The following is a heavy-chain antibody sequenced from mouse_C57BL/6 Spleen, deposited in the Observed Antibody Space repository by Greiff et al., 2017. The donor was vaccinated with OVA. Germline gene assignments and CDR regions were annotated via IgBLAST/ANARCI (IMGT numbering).Heavy chain of an antibody. D-gene: IGHD2-3*01. CDR3: ARWDGYYVDY. V-gene: IGHV1-81*01. J-gene: IGHJ2*01. CDR2: IYPRSGNT. Sequence: QVHVKQSGAELARPGASVKLSCKASGYTFTSYGISWVKQRTGQGLEWIGEIYPRSGNTYYNEKFKGKATLTADKSSSTAYMELRSLTSEDSAVYFCARWDGYYVDYWGQGTTLTVSS. CDR1: GYTFTSYG.